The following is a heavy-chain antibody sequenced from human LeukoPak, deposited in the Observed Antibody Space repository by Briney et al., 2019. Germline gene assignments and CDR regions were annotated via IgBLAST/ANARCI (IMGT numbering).Heavy chain of an antibody. Sequence: RVASVKVSCKASGYTFTSYGISWVRQAPGQGLEWMGWISAYNGNTNYAQKLQGRVTMTTDTSTSTAYMELRSLRSDDTAVHYCARDEDRAGIAAAANFDYWGQGTLVTVSS. J-gene: IGHJ4*02. CDR2: ISAYNGNT. D-gene: IGHD6-13*01. CDR3: ARDEDRAGIAAAANFDY. V-gene: IGHV1-18*01. CDR1: GYTFTSYG.